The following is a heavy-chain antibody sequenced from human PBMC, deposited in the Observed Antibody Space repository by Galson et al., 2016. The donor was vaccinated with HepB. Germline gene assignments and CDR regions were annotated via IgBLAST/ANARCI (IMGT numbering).Heavy chain of an antibody. V-gene: IGHV3-21*01. D-gene: IGHD6-19*01. Sequence: SLRLSCAASGFSFNIYSMHWVRQAPGKGLEWVSSISSSSTYIYYADSVKGRFTISRDNAKNSLYLQMSSLRGEDTAVYYCASGSGGLATSVAGVAFDFWGQRTLVTVSS. CDR1: GFSFNIYS. CDR2: ISSSSTYI. CDR3: ASGSGGLATSVAGVAFDF. J-gene: IGHJ4*02.